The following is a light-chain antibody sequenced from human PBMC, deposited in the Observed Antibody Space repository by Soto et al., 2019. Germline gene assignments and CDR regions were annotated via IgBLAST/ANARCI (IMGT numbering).Light chain of an antibody. V-gene: IGLV1-44*01. CDR2: IND. CDR1: SSNIGDNP. CDR3: AAWDDSLNAL. Sequence: QSVLTQPASVSASPGQSITISCSGSSSNIGDNPVNWYQQLPGAAPKLLIYINDQRPSGVPDRFSGSKSGTSASLAISGLQPEDEADYYCAAWDDSLNALFGTGTKVTVL. J-gene: IGLJ1*01.